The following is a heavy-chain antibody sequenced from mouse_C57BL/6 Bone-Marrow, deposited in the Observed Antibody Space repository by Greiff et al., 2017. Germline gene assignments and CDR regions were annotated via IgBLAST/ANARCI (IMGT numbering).Heavy chain of an antibody. CDR2: FHPYNDDT. Sequence: VQLQESGAELVKPGASVKMSCKASGYTFTTYPIEWMKQNHGKSLEWIGNFHPYNDDTKYNEKFKGKATLTVEKSYSPVYLELCQLSSVDSSVYYCARRGGGYFDYWGQGTTLTVSS. J-gene: IGHJ2*01. CDR3: ARRGGGYFDY. V-gene: IGHV1-47*01. CDR1: GYTFTTYP.